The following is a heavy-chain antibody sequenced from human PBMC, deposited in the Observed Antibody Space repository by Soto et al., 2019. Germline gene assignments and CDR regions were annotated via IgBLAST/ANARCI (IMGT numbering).Heavy chain of an antibody. CDR1: GGTFGSYA. CDR2: IIPIPGTA. V-gene: IGHV1-69*01. CDR3: ARSQGSSTSLEIYYYYYYGMDV. D-gene: IGHD2-2*01. Sequence: QVQLVQSGAEVKKPGSSVKVSCKASGGTFGSYAISWVRQAPGQGLEWMGGIIPIPGTANYAQKFQGRVTIAADESTXTAYMELXSLRSEDTAVYYCARSQGSSTSLEIYYYYYYGMDVWGQGTTVTVSS. J-gene: IGHJ6*02.